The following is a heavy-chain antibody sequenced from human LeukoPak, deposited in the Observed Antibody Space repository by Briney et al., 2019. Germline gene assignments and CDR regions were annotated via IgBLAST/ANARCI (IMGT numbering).Heavy chain of an antibody. CDR1: GFIFSSFP. D-gene: IGHD5-12*01. CDR2: ISKDGSSK. V-gene: IGHV3-30-3*01. Sequence: GGSLRLSCAASGFIFSSFPVHWVRQAPGKGLEWVALISKDGSSKYYADSVKGRFTISRDNSKSTLCLQMSSLRTEDTAVYYCASQGSGYGESYYFDYWGQGTLVTVSS. CDR3: ASQGSGYGESYYFDY. J-gene: IGHJ4*02.